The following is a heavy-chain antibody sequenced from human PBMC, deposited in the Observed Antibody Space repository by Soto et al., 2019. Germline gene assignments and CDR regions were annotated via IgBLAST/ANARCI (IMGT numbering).Heavy chain of an antibody. Sequence: PSETLSLTCAVSGYSISSSNWWGWIRQPPGKGLEWIGYIYSSGSTYYNPSLRSRLTMSVDTSKNLFSLKLSSVTAVDTAVYYCARTSHENWFDPWGQGTLVTVSS. CDR1: GYSISSSNW. J-gene: IGHJ5*02. CDR2: IYSSGST. D-gene: IGHD6-6*01. V-gene: IGHV4-28*01. CDR3: ARTSHENWFDP.